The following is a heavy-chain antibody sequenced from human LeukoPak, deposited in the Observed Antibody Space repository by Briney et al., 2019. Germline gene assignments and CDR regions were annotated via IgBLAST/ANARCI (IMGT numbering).Heavy chain of an antibody. D-gene: IGHD3-22*01. J-gene: IGHJ4*02. CDR2: INPSGGST. Sequence: GASVKVSCKASGGTFTSYYMHWVRQAPGQGLEWMGIINPSGGSTSYAQSFQGRVTMTRDMSTSTVYMELSSLRSEDTAVYYCARDPDRFDSSGYRGGFDYWGQGTLVTVSS. CDR1: GGTFTSYY. V-gene: IGHV1-46*01. CDR3: ARDPDRFDSSGYRGGFDY.